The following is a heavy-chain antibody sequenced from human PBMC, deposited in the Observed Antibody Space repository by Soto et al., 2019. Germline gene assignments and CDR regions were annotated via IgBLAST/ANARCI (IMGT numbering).Heavy chain of an antibody. CDR2: IYRTGST. J-gene: IGHJ4*02. D-gene: IGHD1-7*01. V-gene: IGHV4-4*02. Sequence: LETLSLTCTVSGGSFTSNNWWTWVRQPPGQGLEWIGEIYRTGSTNYNPSLKSRVTISLDKSENQFSLKVTSLTAADTAVYYCASRDPGTSVDYWGQGTLVTVSS. CDR3: ASRDPGTSVDY. CDR1: GGSFTSNNW.